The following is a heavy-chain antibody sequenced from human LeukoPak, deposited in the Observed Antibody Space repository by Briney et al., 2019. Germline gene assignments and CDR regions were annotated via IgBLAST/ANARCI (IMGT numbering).Heavy chain of an antibody. J-gene: IGHJ4*02. D-gene: IGHD4-17*01. CDR1: GGSISGYY. Sequence: SETLSLTCTVSGGSISGYYWSWIRPPAGKGLEWIWPVYTSGSTNYNPSLKSRVTIPVDKSKNQFSLKLSSATAADTAVYYCATLDYGGHYWGQGTLVTVSS. CDR3: ATLDYGGHY. V-gene: IGHV4-4*07. CDR2: VYTSGST.